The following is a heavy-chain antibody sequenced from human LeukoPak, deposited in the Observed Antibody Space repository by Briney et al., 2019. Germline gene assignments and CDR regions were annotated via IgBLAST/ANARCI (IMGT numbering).Heavy chain of an antibody. CDR2: ISGSGIST. CDR1: GFTFSSHA. Sequence: QAGGSLRLSCAASGFTFSSHAVSWVRQAPGKGLEWVSTISGSGISTYYADSVKGRFTISRDNSRNAVYLQMNSLRAEDTALYYCAKGDNNILTGYYNSFDYWGQGTLVTVSS. V-gene: IGHV3-23*01. CDR3: AKGDNNILTGYYNSFDY. D-gene: IGHD3-9*01. J-gene: IGHJ4*02.